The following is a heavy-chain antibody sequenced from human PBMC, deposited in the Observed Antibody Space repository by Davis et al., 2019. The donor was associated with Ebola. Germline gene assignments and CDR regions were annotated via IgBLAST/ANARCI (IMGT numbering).Heavy chain of an antibody. CDR2: IYYSGST. CDR1: GGTFSSYY. V-gene: IGHV4-59*01. D-gene: IGHD5-12*01. CDR3: ARGRYSGYGFDY. Sequence: MPSETLSLTCIVSGGTFSSYYLRWIRQPPGKGLEWIGNIYYSGSTNYNPYLNSRVTKSVDTSKNQFSLILSSVIAEDTAVYHCARGRYSGYGFDYWGQGTLVTVSS. J-gene: IGHJ4*02.